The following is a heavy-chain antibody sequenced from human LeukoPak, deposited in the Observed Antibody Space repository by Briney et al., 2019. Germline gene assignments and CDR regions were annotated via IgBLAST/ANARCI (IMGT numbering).Heavy chain of an antibody. CDR1: GGSISSSNW. D-gene: IGHD4-17*01. CDR2: IYHSGST. V-gene: IGHV4-4*02. Sequence: PSETLSLTCAVSGGSISSSNWWSWVRQPPGKGLEWIGEIYHSGSTNYNPSLKSRVTISVDTSKNQFSLKLSSVTAADTAVYYCARQVDYGDYRLPGFYYWGQGNLVTVSS. J-gene: IGHJ4*02. CDR3: ARQVDYGDYRLPGFYY.